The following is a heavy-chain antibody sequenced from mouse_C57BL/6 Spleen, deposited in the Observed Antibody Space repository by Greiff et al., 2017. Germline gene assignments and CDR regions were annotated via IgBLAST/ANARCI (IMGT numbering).Heavy chain of an antibody. J-gene: IGHJ4*01. CDR1: GYTFTSYW. CDR3: ARKTYARDY. CDR2: IDPSDSST. V-gene: IGHV1-69*01. Sequence: QVQLQQPGAELVMPGASVKLSCKASGYTFTSYWMHWVKQRPGQGLEWIGAIDPSDSSTNYNQKFKGKSTLTVDKSSSTAYMQLSSLTSEDSAVXYCARKTYARDYWGQGTSVTVSS.